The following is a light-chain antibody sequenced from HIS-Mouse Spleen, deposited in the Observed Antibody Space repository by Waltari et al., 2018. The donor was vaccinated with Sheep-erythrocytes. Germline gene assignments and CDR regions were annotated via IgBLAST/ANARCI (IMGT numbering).Light chain of an antibody. J-gene: IGLJ1*01. V-gene: IGLV2-11*01. CDR3: CSYAGSYNHV. CDR1: SSDVGGYNY. CDR2: DVS. Sequence: QSALTQPRSVSGSPGQSVTISCTGTSSDVGGYNYVSWYQQHPGKAPKIMINDVSKRPSGVPYRFSGAKSASTASLPISGLQAEDEADYYCCSYAGSYNHVFATGTKVTVL.